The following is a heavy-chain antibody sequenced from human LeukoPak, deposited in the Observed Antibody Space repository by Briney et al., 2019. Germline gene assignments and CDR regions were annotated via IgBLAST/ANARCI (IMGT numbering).Heavy chain of an antibody. CDR3: ARDSSGWYDY. CDR2: ISSSSSYI. V-gene: IGHV3-21*01. D-gene: IGHD6-19*01. CDR1: GFTFSSYA. J-gene: IGHJ4*02. Sequence: GGSLRLSCAASGFTFSSYAMSWVRQAPGKGLEWVSSISSSSSYIYYADSVKGRFTISRDNAKNSLYLQMNSLRAEDTAVYYCARDSSGWYDYWGQGTLVTVSS.